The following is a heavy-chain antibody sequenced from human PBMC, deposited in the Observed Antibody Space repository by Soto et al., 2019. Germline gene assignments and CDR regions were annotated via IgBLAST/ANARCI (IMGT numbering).Heavy chain of an antibody. D-gene: IGHD5-12*01. Sequence: QVQLVESGGGLVKPGGSLRLSCAASGFTFSDYYMTWIRQAPGKGLEWVSYISGSSSYTNYADSVKGRFTISRDNAKNSLYLQMNSLRTEDTAVYYYARGSKWLQDPLDSWGQGTLVTVSS. CDR1: GFTFSDYY. J-gene: IGHJ4*02. V-gene: IGHV3-11*05. CDR2: ISGSSSYT. CDR3: ARGSKWLQDPLDS.